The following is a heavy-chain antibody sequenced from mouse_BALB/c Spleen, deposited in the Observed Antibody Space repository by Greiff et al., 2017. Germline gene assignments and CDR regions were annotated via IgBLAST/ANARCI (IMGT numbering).Heavy chain of an antibody. V-gene: IGHV1S127*01. CDR1: GYTFTSYW. D-gene: IGHD1-2*01. CDR2: IERSNSET. Sequence: QVQLQQSGPELVRPGASVSMSCKASGYTFTSYWMHWVNQRPGQGLEWIGMIERSNSETRLNQKFKDKATLNVDKSSNTAYMKLSILTSEDSAVYYCARTYGYAVYYAMDYWGQGTSVTVSS. CDR3: ARTYGYAVYYAMDY. J-gene: IGHJ4*01.